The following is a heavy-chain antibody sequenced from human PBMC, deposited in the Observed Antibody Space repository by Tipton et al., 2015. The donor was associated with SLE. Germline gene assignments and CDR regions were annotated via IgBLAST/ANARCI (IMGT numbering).Heavy chain of an antibody. V-gene: IGHV4-38-2*02. CDR1: GYSITSGYY. D-gene: IGHD3/OR15-3a*01. J-gene: IGHJ3*02. Sequence: TLSLTCAISGYSITSGYYWAWLRQPPGKGLEWIGTSHHRGNPYYNPSLGSRGTISVDTLKNQLSLRLRSVTAADTAVYYCAREGWRVDFHAFDIWGQGTMVTVSS. CDR2: SHHRGNP. CDR3: AREGWRVDFHAFDI.